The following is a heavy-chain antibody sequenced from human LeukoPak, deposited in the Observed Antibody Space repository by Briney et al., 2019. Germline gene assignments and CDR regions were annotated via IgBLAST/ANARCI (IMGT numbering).Heavy chain of an antibody. Sequence: SETLFLTCAVYGGSFSDSYRSWIRQPPGEGLEWVGEISHSGDTNYNPSLKSRVTISVDTSKNQFSLNLSSVTAADTAVYYCARGSNSVAYWGQGTLVTVSS. CDR2: ISHSGDT. CDR1: GGSFSDSY. J-gene: IGHJ4*02. V-gene: IGHV4-34*01. CDR3: ARGSNSVAY. D-gene: IGHD4-23*01.